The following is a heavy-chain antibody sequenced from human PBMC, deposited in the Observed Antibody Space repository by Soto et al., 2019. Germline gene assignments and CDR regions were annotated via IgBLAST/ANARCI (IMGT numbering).Heavy chain of an antibody. Sequence: GPLKGSLQASCFTLSTHCVSWGGHGPRQGLEWMGWISAYNGNTNYAQKLQGRVTMTTDTSTGTAYMELRSLRSDDTAVYYCAMDCSSTSCGPGWFDPWGQGTLVTVSS. J-gene: IGHJ5*02. CDR3: AMDCSSTSCGPGWFDP. V-gene: IGHV1-18*01. CDR2: ISAYNGNT. CDR1: CFTLSTHC. D-gene: IGHD2-2*01.